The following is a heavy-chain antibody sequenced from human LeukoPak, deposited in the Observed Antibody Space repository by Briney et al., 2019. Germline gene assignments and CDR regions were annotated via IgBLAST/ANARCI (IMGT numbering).Heavy chain of an antibody. CDR3: ARDRH. CDR2: ISSSSSYI. V-gene: IGHV3-21*01. Sequence: GKGLEWVSSISSSSSYIYYADSVKGRFTISRDNAKNSLYLQMNSLRAEDTAVYYCARDRHWGQGTLVTVSS. J-gene: IGHJ4*02.